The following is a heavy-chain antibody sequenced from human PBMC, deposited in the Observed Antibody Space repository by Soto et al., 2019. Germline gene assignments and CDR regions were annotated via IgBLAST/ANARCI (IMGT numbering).Heavy chain of an antibody. CDR3: AKCLGDYAPWYGMDV. V-gene: IGHV3-30*18. Sequence: QVQLVESGGGVVQPGRSLRLSCAASGFTFSSYGMHWVRQAPGKGLEWVAVISYDGSNKYYADSVKGRFTISRDNSKNTLYLQMNSLRAEDTAVYYCAKCLGDYAPWYGMDVW. J-gene: IGHJ6*01. CDR2: ISYDGSNK. CDR1: GFTFSSYG. D-gene: IGHD4-17*01.